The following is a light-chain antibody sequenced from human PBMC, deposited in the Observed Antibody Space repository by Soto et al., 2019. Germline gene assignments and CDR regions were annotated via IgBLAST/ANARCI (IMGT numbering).Light chain of an antibody. J-gene: IGKJ3*01. CDR2: CTS. CDR1: HSISSNY. Sequence: EIVLTQSPGTLSLSPGEIATLSCRASHSISSNYLAWYQPKPGQAPRVLIYCTSIRASGVPARFSGGGSGTDITLTITRLEPEDFAVYDCQHYGSSLFTFGPGTKVDVK. CDR3: QHYGSSLFT. V-gene: IGKV3-20*01.